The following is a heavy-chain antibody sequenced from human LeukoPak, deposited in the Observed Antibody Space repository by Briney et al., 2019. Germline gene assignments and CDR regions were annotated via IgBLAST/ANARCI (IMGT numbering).Heavy chain of an antibody. CDR3: AKGEYSSSLGLDY. CDR1: GFTFDDYA. Sequence: PGGSLRLSCAASGFTFDDYAMHWVRQAPGKGLEWVSLISWDGGGTYYADSVKGRFTISRDNSKNSLYLQMNSLRAEDTALYYCAKGEYSSSLGLDYWGQGTLVTVSS. J-gene: IGHJ4*02. CDR2: ISWDGGGT. D-gene: IGHD6-6*01. V-gene: IGHV3-43D*03.